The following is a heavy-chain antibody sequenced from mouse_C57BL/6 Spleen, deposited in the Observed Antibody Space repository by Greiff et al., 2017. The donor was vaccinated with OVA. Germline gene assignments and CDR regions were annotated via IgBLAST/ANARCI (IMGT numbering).Heavy chain of an antibody. CDR1: GYAFSSYW. J-gene: IGHJ3*01. Sequence: QVQLKQSGAELVKPGASVKISCKASGYAFSSYWMNWVKQRPGKGLEWIGQIYPGDGDTNYNGKFKGKATLTADKSSSTAYMQLSSLTSEDSAVYFCATDSSGYVFAYWGQGTLVTVSA. D-gene: IGHD3-2*02. CDR3: ATDSSGYVFAY. V-gene: IGHV1-80*01. CDR2: IYPGDGDT.